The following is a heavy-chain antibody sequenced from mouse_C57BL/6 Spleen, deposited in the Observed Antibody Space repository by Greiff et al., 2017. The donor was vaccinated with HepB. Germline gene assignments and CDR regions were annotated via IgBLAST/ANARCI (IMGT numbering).Heavy chain of an antibody. V-gene: IGHV1-80*01. CDR2: IYPGDGDT. Sequence: LQESGAELVKPGASVKISCKASGYAFSSYWMNWVKQRPGKGLEWIGQIYPGDGDTNYNGKFKGKATLTADKSSSTAYMQLSSLTSEDSAVYFCAREGATWYFDVWGTGTTVTVSS. J-gene: IGHJ1*03. CDR3: AREGATWYFDV. CDR1: GYAFSSYW.